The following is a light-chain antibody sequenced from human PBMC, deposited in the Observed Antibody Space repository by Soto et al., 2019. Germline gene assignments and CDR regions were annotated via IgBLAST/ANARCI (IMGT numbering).Light chain of an antibody. CDR2: GAS. CDR1: QSVYNN. Sequence: EIVMTQSPSTLSLSPGERATLSCRAIQSVYNNLAWYQQKPGQAPRLLIYGASTRATGIPARFSGSGSGTEFTLTISSLQSEDFAVYYCQQYNNWPPVTFGPGTKVDIK. J-gene: IGKJ3*01. CDR3: QQYNNWPPVT. V-gene: IGKV3-15*01.